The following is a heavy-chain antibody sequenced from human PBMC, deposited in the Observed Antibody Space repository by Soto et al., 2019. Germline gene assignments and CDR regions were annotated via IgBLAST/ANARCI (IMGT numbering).Heavy chain of an antibody. CDR2: IDPSDSYT. CDR1: GYSFTSYW. D-gene: IGHD3-22*01. Sequence: GESLKISCKGSGYSFTSYWISWVRQMPGKGLEWMGRIDPSDSYTNYSPSFQGHVTISADKSISTAYLQWSSLKASDNAMYYCARHPPWDYDSSGNFDYWGQGTMVTVYS. V-gene: IGHV5-10-1*01. CDR3: ARHPPWDYDSSGNFDY. J-gene: IGHJ4*02.